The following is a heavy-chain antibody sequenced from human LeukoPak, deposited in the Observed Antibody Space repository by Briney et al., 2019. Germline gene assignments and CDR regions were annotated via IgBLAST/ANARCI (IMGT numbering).Heavy chain of an antibody. CDR2: IYSGGST. CDR1: GFTVSSNY. Sequence: GGSLRLSCAASGFTVSSNYMSWVRQAPGKGLEWVSVIYSGGSTYYADSVKGRFTISRDNSKNTLYLQMSSLRAEDTAVYYCARVFRWFFDYWGQGTLVTVSS. J-gene: IGHJ4*02. D-gene: IGHD2-15*01. CDR3: ARVFRWFFDY. V-gene: IGHV3-53*01.